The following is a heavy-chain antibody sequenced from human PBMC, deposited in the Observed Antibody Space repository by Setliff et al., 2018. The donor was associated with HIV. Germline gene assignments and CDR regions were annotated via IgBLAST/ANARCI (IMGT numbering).Heavy chain of an antibody. CDR3: ARAKTIGVSAVFFDP. CDR1: GGSMNSDSYS. J-gene: IGHJ5*02. V-gene: IGHV4-61*09. D-gene: IGHD3-3*01. CDR2: IYVGGSV. Sequence: ASETLSLTCTVSGGSMNSDSYSWTWLRQPARKGPELIGHIYVGGSVIYNPSLASRVTISMVPSKNQFSLDLSSVTAADTAKYYCARAKTIGVSAVFFDPWGQGRPVTVSS.